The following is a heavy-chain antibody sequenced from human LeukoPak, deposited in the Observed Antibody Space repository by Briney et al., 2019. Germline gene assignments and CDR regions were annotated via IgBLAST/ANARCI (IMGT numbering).Heavy chain of an antibody. CDR3: ARETALYGMDV. V-gene: IGHV4-30-2*01. D-gene: IGHD2-21*02. CDR2: IYHSETT. J-gene: IGHJ6*02. Sequence: SETLSLTCTVSGDSLSRNYYYWTWIRQPPGEGLEWIGYIYHSETTYYSPSLKSRVTISLDRSKNQFSLTLNSVTAADTAVYYCARETALYGMDVWGQGTTVTVSS. CDR1: GDSLSRNYYY.